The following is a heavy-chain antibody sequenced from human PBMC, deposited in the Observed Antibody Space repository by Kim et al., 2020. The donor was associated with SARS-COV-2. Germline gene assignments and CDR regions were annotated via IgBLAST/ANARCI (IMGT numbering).Heavy chain of an antibody. J-gene: IGHJ6*03. V-gene: IGHV4-34*01. D-gene: IGHD6-19*01. CDR1: GGSFSGNY. CDR2: ITHSGST. CDR3: ARGAPHLGDSYGWFGPRYYYYYMDV. Sequence: SETLSLTCAVNGGSFSGNYWNWVRQPPGKGLEWIGEITHSGSTSYNPSLKSRVVISLDTSKNQFSLKLSSLTAADTAIYYCARGAPHLGDSYGWFGPRYYYYYMDVWGRGTTVTVSS.